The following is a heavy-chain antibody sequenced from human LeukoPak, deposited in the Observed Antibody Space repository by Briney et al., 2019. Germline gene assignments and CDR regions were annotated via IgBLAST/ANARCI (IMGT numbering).Heavy chain of an antibody. CDR2: ISYDGSNK. V-gene: IGHV3-30*03. Sequence: GGSLRLSCAASGFTFSSYGMHWVRQAPGKGLEWVAVISYDGSNKYYADSVKGRFTISRDNANNSLYLQMNSLRVEDTAVYYCARDRGRVAGEYFDYWGQGTLVTVSS. D-gene: IGHD6-19*01. J-gene: IGHJ4*02. CDR3: ARDRGRVAGEYFDY. CDR1: GFTFSSYG.